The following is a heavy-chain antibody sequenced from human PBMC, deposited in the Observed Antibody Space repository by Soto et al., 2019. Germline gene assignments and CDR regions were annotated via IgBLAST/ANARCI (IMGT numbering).Heavy chain of an antibody. V-gene: IGHV5-51*01. CDR3: GTWRRSSWFDY. CDR1: GHSFITYW. J-gene: IGHJ4*02. D-gene: IGHD6-13*01. CDR2: IYFGGSKT. Sequence: GESLKSSCKGSGHSFITYWIGRVRQMPGKGLEWMGSIYFGGSKTNYSPSFQGRVTISADKSSSTAYLQWSGLKASDTAIYCCGTWRRSSWFDYWGQGTLVTVSS.